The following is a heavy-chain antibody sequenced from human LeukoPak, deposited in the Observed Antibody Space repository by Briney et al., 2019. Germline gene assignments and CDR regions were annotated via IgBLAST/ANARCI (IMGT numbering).Heavy chain of an antibody. D-gene: IGHD6-19*01. CDR3: ARDGAPPLGIVVAPISSFDY. CDR1: GFTFSSYA. CDR2: ISGSGGST. Sequence: GGSLRLSCAASGFTFSSYAMSWVRQAPGKGLEWVSAISGSGGSTYYADSVKGRFTISRDNPQNTLYLQMNSLRVEDTAVYYCARDGAPPLGIVVAPISSFDYWGQGTLVTVSS. V-gene: IGHV3-23*01. J-gene: IGHJ4*02.